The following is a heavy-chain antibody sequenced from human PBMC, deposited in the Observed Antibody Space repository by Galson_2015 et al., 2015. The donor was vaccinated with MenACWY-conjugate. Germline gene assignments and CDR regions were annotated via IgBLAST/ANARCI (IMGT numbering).Heavy chain of an antibody. D-gene: IGHD5-18*01. Sequence: LRLSCAASGFTFSSYAMSWVRQAPGKGLEWVSAISGSGGNTYYADSVKGRFTISRDNSKNTPYLQINSLRAEDTAVYYCATTYSSPGYYFYMDVWARGTAVTVSS. J-gene: IGHJ6*03. V-gene: IGHV3-23*01. CDR1: GFTFSSYA. CDR3: ATTYSSPGYYFYMDV. CDR2: ISGSGGNT.